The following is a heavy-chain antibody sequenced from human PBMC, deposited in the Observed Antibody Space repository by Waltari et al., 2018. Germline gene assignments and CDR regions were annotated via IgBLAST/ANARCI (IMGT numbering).Heavy chain of an antibody. D-gene: IGHD6-6*01. CDR2: ISSSGSTI. V-gene: IGHV3-11*04. CDR3: AREEYSFYYMDV. Sequence: QVQLLESGGGLVKTGGSLRLSCAPSGFTLSAYYISWIRQGAGEGVEWVSYISSSGSTIYYADSVKGRFTISRDNAKNSLYLQMNSLRAEDTAVYYCAREEYSFYYMDVWGKGTTVTISS. J-gene: IGHJ6*03. CDR1: GFTLSAYY.